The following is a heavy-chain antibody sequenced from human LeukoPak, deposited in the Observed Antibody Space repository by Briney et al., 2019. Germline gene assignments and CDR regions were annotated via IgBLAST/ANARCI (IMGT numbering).Heavy chain of an antibody. V-gene: IGHV3-48*02. J-gene: IGHJ4*02. D-gene: IGHD3-22*01. CDR2: ISSSSSTI. Sequence: GGSLRLSCAASGFTFSSYSMNWVRQAPGKGLEWVSYISSSSSTIYYADPVKGRFTISRDNAKNSLYLQMNSLRDEDTAVYYCARGGGYYYDSSGYYHFDYWGQGTLVTVSS. CDR1: GFTFSSYS. CDR3: ARGGGYYYDSSGYYHFDY.